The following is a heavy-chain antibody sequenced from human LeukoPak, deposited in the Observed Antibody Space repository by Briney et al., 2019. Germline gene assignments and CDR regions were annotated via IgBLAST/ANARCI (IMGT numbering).Heavy chain of an antibody. CDR2: INHSGST. J-gene: IGHJ6*02. D-gene: IGHD2-2*01. CDR1: GGSFSGYY. V-gene: IGHV4-34*01. CDR3: ARAKGYCSSTSCYNYYYYYGMDV. Sequence: NSSETLSLTCAVYGGSFSGYYWSWIRQPPGKGLEWIGEINHSGSTNYNPSLKSRITISVDTSKNQFSLKLSSVTAADTAVYYCARAKGYCSSTSCYNYYYYYGMDVWGQGTTVTVSS.